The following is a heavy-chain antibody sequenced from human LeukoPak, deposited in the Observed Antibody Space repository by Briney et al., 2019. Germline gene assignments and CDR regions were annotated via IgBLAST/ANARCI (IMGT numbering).Heavy chain of an antibody. D-gene: IGHD1-26*01. V-gene: IGHV1-18*01. Sequence: ASVRVSCKASGHTFTSYGISWVRQAPGQGLEWMGWISGYNGNTNYVQKFQGRVTMTTDTVTSTAYMELRSLTSDDTAVYYCARDQRLYSGTYYLWFDPWGQGTLVTVSS. J-gene: IGHJ5*02. CDR2: ISGYNGNT. CDR3: ARDQRLYSGTYYLWFDP. CDR1: GHTFTSYG.